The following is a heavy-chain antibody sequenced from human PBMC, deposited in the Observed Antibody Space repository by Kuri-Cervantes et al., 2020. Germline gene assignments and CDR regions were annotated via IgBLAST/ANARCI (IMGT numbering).Heavy chain of an antibody. CDR3: ARVLGDDSSGYCLDY. CDR1: GGSISSYY. CDR2: IYYSGST. J-gene: IGHJ4*02. D-gene: IGHD3-22*01. V-gene: IGHV4-59*01. Sequence: SETLSLTCTVSGGSISSYYWSCIRQPPGKGLEWIGYIYYSGSTNYNPSLKSRVTISVDTSKNQSSLKLSSVTAADTAVYYCARVLGDDSSGYCLDYWGQGTLVTVSS.